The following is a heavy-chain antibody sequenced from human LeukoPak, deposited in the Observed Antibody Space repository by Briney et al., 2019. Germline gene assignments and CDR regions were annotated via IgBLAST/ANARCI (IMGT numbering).Heavy chain of an antibody. V-gene: IGHV4-39*07. CDR2: IYYSGST. CDR3: ARDNGMATIEGAFDI. J-gene: IGHJ3*02. Sequence: PSETLSLTCTVSGGSISSSSYYWGWIRQPPGKGLEWIGSIYYSGSTYYSPSLKSRVTISVDMSKNQFSLKLSAVTAADTAVYYCARDNGMATIEGAFDIWGQGTMVTVSS. D-gene: IGHD5-24*01. CDR1: GGSISSSSYY.